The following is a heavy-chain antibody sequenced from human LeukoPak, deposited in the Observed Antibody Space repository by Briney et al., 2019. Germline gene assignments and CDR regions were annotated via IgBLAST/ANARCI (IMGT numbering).Heavy chain of an antibody. J-gene: IGHJ4*02. Sequence: GGSLRLSCAASGFTFSTYSMNWVRQAPGKGLEWVSSISSDSNYIYYADSVKGRFTISRDNAKDSLYLHMNTLRAEDTAVYYCAKGPLIEVAGTTWDYWGQGTLVTVSS. D-gene: IGHD6-19*01. V-gene: IGHV3-21*04. CDR2: ISSDSNYI. CDR3: AKGPLIEVAGTTWDY. CDR1: GFTFSTYS.